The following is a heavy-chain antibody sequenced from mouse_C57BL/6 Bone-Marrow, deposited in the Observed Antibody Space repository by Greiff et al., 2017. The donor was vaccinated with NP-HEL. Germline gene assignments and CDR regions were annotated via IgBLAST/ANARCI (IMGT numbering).Heavy chain of an antibody. Sequence: EVQRVESGGGLVKPGGSLKLSCAASGFTFSDYGMHWVRQAPEKGLEWVAYISSGSSTIYYAHTVKGRFIISRDKANNTLFLQMTSLTSEDAAMYYCGRDGTDYGGRGTSITVTA. CDR1: GFTFSDYG. J-gene: IGHJ2*03. CDR3: GRDGTDY. CDR2: ISSGSSTI. D-gene: IGHD1-1*01. V-gene: IGHV5-17*01.